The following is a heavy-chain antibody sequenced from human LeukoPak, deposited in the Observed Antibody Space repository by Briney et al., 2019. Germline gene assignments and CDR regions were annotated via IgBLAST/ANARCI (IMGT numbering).Heavy chain of an antibody. J-gene: IGHJ4*02. CDR2: INDSGDT. CDR3: ARGNPHLVHCGGDCLDC. CDR1: VESLRDNF. D-gene: IGHD2-21*02. V-gene: IGHV4-34*01. Sequence: SETLSLTCAVYVESLRDNFWNWIREPPGKGRECSGEINDSGDTNYNPSLKSRITISVDTSRNQFSLKLSSVTAADTAFYYCARGNPHLVHCGGDCLDCWGQGTLVTVSS.